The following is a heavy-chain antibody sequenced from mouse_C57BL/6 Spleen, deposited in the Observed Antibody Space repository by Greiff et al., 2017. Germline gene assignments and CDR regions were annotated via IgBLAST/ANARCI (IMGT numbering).Heavy chain of an antibody. CDR3: ARSIYYGNPYYFDY. CDR2: IYPGSGST. Sequence: QVQLKQPGAELVKPGASVKMSCKASGYTFTSYWITWVKQRPGQGLEWIGDIYPGSGSTTYNAKFKSKATLTVATSSSTAYMQLSRLTSEDSAVYYCARSIYYGNPYYFDYWGQGTTLTVSS. J-gene: IGHJ2*01. V-gene: IGHV1-55*01. CDR1: GYTFTSYW. D-gene: IGHD2-1*01.